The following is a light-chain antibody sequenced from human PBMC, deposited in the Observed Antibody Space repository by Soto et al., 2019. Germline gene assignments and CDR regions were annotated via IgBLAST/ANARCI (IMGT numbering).Light chain of an antibody. J-gene: IGLJ3*02. CDR2: NNN. V-gene: IGLV1-44*01. CDR3: ATWDNSLRGVV. Sequence: QSVLTQPPSASGTPGQGVTISCSGSDSNIASNTVNWYQQLPGMAPKLLIYNNNQRPSGVPDRFSGSKSGTSASLAISGLQSEDEADYYCATWDNSLRGVVFGGGTKLTVL. CDR1: DSNIASNT.